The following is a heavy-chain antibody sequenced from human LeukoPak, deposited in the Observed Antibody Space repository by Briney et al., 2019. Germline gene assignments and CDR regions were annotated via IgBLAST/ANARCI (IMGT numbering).Heavy chain of an antibody. CDR3: AVGPHHYFDS. Sequence: SQTLSLTCTVSGGSVNSGGYYWSWIRQHPGEGLEWIGYISYSGSTYYNPSLKSRLTISLDTSKNQFSLRLSSVSAADAAVYFCAVGPHHYFDSWGQGTLVTVSS. CDR2: ISYSGST. CDR1: GGSVNSGGYY. J-gene: IGHJ4*02. V-gene: IGHV4-31*03.